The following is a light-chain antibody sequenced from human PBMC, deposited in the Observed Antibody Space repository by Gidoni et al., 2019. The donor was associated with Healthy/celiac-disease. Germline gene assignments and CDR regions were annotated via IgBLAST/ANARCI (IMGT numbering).Light chain of an antibody. CDR3: QRSYSTPRT. V-gene: IGKV1-39*01. CDR2: AAS. CDR1: QSISSY. Sequence: DIQMTQSPSSLSASVGDRVTITCRASQSISSYLYWYQQTPGKAPKLLIYAASSLHRGVPSRFSGSACATDFTLTISSLPPEVFASYCSQRSYSTPRTFGQGTKLEIK. J-gene: IGKJ2*01.